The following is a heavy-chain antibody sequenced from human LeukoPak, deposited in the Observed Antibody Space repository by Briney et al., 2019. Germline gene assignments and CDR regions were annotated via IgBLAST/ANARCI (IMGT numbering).Heavy chain of an antibody. D-gene: IGHD3-10*01. CDR1: GFTFSSYS. Sequence: PGGSLRLSCAVSGFTFSSYSMIWVRQAPGKGLEWVSSISSSNSYIYYANSLRGRFTISRDNAKNSLYLQMNSLRAEDTAVYYCARVKASGSYPYYFDYWGQGTLVTVSS. V-gene: IGHV3-21*01. J-gene: IGHJ4*02. CDR3: ARVKASGSYPYYFDY. CDR2: ISSSNSYI.